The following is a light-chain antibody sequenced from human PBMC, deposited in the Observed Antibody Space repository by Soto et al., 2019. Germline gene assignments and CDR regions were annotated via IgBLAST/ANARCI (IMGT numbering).Light chain of an antibody. CDR1: QGLLHSNGYNY. V-gene: IGKV2-28*01. Sequence: DIVLTQSPLSLPVTPGEPASISCRSSQGLLHSNGYNYFDWYLQKPGQSPQLLISLASNRASGVPDRFSGSGSGTDFTLKISRVEAEDVGVYYCMQSLQSPRTFGQGTKLEIK. CDR2: LAS. CDR3: MQSLQSPRT. J-gene: IGKJ2*01.